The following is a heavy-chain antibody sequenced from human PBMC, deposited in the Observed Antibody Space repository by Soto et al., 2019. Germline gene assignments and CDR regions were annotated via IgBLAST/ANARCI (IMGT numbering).Heavy chain of an antibody. CDR1: GGTFSTYG. Sequence: QVQLVQSGAEVKKPGSSVKVSCKASGGTFSTYGMNWVRLAPGQGLEWMGGIIPKFGTTNYAQKFQGRVTITVDESTNTAYMELNYLRSEDTAVYFCARELDPYYGGNSLSLDYWGQGTLVTVSS. D-gene: IGHD4-17*01. J-gene: IGHJ4*02. CDR3: ARELDPYYGGNSLSLDY. CDR2: IIPKFGTT. V-gene: IGHV1-69*13.